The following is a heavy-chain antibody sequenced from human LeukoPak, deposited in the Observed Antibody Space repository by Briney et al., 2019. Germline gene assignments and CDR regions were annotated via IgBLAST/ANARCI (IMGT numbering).Heavy chain of an antibody. Sequence: SQTLSLTCTVSGDSISSGDYYWSWIRQPAGKGLEWIGRIYTSGSTNYKSSLKSRVTISVDTSKNQFSLKLSSVTAADTAVYYCARHTARTYYYDSSGPAIDYWGQGTLVTVSS. J-gene: IGHJ4*02. CDR2: IYTSGST. V-gene: IGHV4-61*02. CDR1: GDSISSGDYY. CDR3: ARHTARTYYYDSSGPAIDY. D-gene: IGHD3-22*01.